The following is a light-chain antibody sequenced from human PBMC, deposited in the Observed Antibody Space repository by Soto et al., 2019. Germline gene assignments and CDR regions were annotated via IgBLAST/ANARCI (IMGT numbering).Light chain of an antibody. CDR1: QNIHNY. Sequence: DIQMTQSPSSLSASVGERVTITCQACQNIHNYLNWYQQKPGRAPKLLIYDASNLEAGVPSRFRGSGSGTDFTFTISRLQPEDIATYYCQQYENLPTFGQGTRLEIK. V-gene: IGKV1-33*01. J-gene: IGKJ5*01. CDR2: DAS. CDR3: QQYENLPT.